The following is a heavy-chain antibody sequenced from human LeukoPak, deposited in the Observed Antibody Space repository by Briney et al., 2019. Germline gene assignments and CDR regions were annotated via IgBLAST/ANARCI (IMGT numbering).Heavy chain of an antibody. V-gene: IGHV4-39*07. D-gene: IGHD2-21*01. CDR1: GCSISRSTYY. J-gene: IGHJ5*02. CDR2: IFYSGST. CDR3: ARDGEYRNWFDP. Sequence: SETLSLTCTVSGCSISRSTYYWGWIRQPPGKGLEWIGSIFYSGSTYYNPSLKSRVTISVDTSKNQFSLKLGSVTAADTAMYYCARDGEYRNWFDPWGQGTLVTVSS.